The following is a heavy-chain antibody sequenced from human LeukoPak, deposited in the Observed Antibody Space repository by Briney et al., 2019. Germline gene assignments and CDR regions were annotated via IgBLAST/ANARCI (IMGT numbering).Heavy chain of an antibody. J-gene: IGHJ4*02. V-gene: IGHV3-20*04. CDR2: INWNGGST. CDR3: ARDGAVAGTGDCFDY. Sequence: GGSLRLSCAASGFTFNDHGMSWVRQVPGKGLEWVSGINWNGGSTGYGDSVKGRFTISRDNAKNSLYLQMNSLRAEDTALYYCARDGAVAGTGDCFDYWGQGTLVTVSS. CDR1: GFTFNDHG. D-gene: IGHD6-19*01.